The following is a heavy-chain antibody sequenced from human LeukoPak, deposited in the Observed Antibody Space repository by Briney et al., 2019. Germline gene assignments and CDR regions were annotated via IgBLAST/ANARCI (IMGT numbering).Heavy chain of an antibody. CDR2: ISAHNGDT. D-gene: IGHD4-23*01. V-gene: IGHV1-18*01. Sequence: ASVKVSCKASGYNSINSAFTWVRQAPGQGLEWMGWISAHNGDTNYAQKLQGRVTMTTESSTSTVDMELRSLRADDTAVYYCARLSDGGNFIDYWGQGTLVTVSS. CDR3: ARLSDGGNFIDY. J-gene: IGHJ4*02. CDR1: GYNSINSA.